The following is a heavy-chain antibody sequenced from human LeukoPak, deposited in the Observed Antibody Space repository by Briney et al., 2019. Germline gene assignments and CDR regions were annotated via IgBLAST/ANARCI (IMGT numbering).Heavy chain of an antibody. CDR1: SDSFSSHY. CDR2: ISYIGST. V-gene: IGHV4-59*11. Sequence: PSETLSLTCAVSSDSFSSHYWTWIRQPPGKGLEWIGYISYIGSTNYNPSLKSRVTISIDRSKNQFSLKLSSVTAADTAVYYCARDLVTVTKGFDIWGQGTMVSVPS. D-gene: IGHD4-17*01. J-gene: IGHJ3*02. CDR3: ARDLVTVTKGFDI.